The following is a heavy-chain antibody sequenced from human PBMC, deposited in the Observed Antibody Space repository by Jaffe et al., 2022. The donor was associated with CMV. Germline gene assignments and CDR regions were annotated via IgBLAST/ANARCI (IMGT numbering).Heavy chain of an antibody. D-gene: IGHD1-26*01. J-gene: IGHJ4*02. CDR2: FTGGVSST. CDR3: ARVGDPGGFDY. CDR1: GFTLRSYA. V-gene: IGHV3-23*04. Sequence: EVQLVESGGGLEQPGGSLRLSCAASGFTLRSYAMTWVRQAPGKGLELVSSFTGGVSSTYYADSVKGRFTISRDTSRNTLYLQMSSLRVEDTGVYYCARVGDPGGFDYWGQGTLVTVSS.